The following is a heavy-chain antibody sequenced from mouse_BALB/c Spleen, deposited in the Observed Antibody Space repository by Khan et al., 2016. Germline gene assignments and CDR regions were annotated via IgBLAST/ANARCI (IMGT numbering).Heavy chain of an antibody. CDR2: LHYSGST. CDR1: GYSITSGYS. CDR3: VRYGYYTIDY. V-gene: IGHV3-1*02. D-gene: IGHD1-1*02. Sequence: EVQLLEPGPDLVKPSQSLSLTCTVTGYSITSGYSWHWIRQFPGNKLDWMGYLHYSGSTNYNPSLKRQVSITRDTPKHQFFLQLNSVTAENTASYYCVRYGYYTIDYWGQGTSVTVSS. J-gene: IGHJ4*01.